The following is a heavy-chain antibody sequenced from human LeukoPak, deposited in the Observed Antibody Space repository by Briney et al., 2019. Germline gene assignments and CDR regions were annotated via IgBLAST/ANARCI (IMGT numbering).Heavy chain of an antibody. CDR3: ARGSPAAPLDY. CDR2: IYYSGST. J-gene: IGHJ4*02. D-gene: IGHD6-25*01. V-gene: IGHV4-59*01. CDR1: GGSISSYY. Sequence: SETLSLTCTVSGGSISSYYWSWIRQPPGKGLEWVGYIYYSGSTNYNPSLKSRVSISVDTSKNQFSLKLNSVTAADTAVYYCARGSPAAPLDYWGQGTLVTVPS.